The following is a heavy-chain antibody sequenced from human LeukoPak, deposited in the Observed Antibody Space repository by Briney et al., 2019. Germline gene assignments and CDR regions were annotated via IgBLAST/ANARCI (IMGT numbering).Heavy chain of an antibody. Sequence: PGGSLRLSCAASGVSFSTYWMSWGRLAPGKGLEWVANINQDGSETFYVDSVRGGFTISRDNGKNSMFVQMDSLRAEDTAVYYCVRGFDGYFGFDLWGQGTMVTVSS. CDR3: VRGFDGYFGFDL. D-gene: IGHD5-24*01. CDR1: GVSFSTYW. CDR2: INQDGSET. J-gene: IGHJ3*01. V-gene: IGHV3-7*05.